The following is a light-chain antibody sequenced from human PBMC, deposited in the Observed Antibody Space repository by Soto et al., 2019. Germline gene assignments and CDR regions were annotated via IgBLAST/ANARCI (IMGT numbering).Light chain of an antibody. V-gene: IGKV3-11*01. CDR2: QTS. CDR1: QYINTR. Sequence: EIVLTQSPATLSSFPGDRVTLSCRASQYINTRLAWYQHRPGQAPRLLIYQTSIRAAGISSRFSASGSGTDFSLTISDVQPEDFALYYCHRRQSWPRTFGQGTKVDI. J-gene: IGKJ1*01. CDR3: HRRQSWPRT.